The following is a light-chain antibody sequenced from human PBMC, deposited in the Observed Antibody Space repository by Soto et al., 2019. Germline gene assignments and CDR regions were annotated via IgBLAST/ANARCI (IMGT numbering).Light chain of an antibody. CDR2: WAS. V-gene: IGKV4-1*01. Sequence: DIVMTQSPDSLALSLGERATINCTSSQSILHSSNNKICLAWYQQKPGQPPKVLIYWASNRESGVPDRFSGSGSVTDFTLTISSLQAEDVAVYYCQQYYSIPWTFGQGTKVEIK. J-gene: IGKJ1*01. CDR1: QSILHSSNNKIC. CDR3: QQYYSIPWT.